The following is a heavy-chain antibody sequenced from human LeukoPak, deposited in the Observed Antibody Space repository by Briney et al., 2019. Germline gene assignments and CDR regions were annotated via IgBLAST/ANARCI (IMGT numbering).Heavy chain of an antibody. D-gene: IGHD2-2*02. CDR1: GFTFDDYG. J-gene: IGHJ3*02. CDR3: ARPHYQLLYDAFDI. CDR2: ISSSGSTI. V-gene: IGHV3-11*04. Sequence: GSLRLSCAASGFTFDDYGMSWIPQAPGKGLEWVSYISSSGSTIYYADSVKGRFTISRDNAKNSLYLQMNSLRAEDTAVYYCARPHYQLLYDAFDIWGQGTMVTVSS.